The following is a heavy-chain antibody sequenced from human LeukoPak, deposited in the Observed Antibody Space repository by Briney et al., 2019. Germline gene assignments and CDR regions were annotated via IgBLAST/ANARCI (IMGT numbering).Heavy chain of an antibody. D-gene: IGHD3-16*01. CDR2: ISGSGAST. Sequence: GRSLRLSCAASGFTFRNYGMHWVRQAPGKGLEWVSAISGSGASTYYADSVKGRFTISRDNSKNTLFLQMNSLRVDDTAVYYCTKDRSYGYDYWGQGTLVTVSS. J-gene: IGHJ4*02. CDR1: GFTFRNYG. CDR3: TKDRSYGYDY. V-gene: IGHV3-23*01.